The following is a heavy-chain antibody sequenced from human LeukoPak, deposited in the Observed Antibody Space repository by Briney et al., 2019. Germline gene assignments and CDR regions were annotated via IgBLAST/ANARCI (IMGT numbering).Heavy chain of an antibody. CDR1: GFIFRNFW. CDR3: AGLRKGGYFEN. Sequence: PGGSLRLSCAASGFIFRNFWMSWVRQPPGRGLEWVANIKEDGSEKYYLDSVKGRFTISRDNAKNSLSLQMNSLRAEDTAIYYCAGLRKGGYFENWGQGTLATASS. V-gene: IGHV3-7*01. D-gene: IGHD3-16*01. J-gene: IGHJ4*02. CDR2: IKEDGSEK.